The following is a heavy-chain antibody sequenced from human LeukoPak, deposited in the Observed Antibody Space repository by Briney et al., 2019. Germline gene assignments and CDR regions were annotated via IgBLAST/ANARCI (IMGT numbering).Heavy chain of an antibody. V-gene: IGHV4-59*01. CDR1: GGSISSYY. CDR2: IYYSGST. CDR3: ASQTYYDYVWGSYRFDY. D-gene: IGHD3-16*02. Sequence: KPSETLSLTCTVSGGSISSYYWSWIRQPPGKGLEWIGYIYYSGSTNYNPSLKSRVTISVDTSKNQFSLKLSSVTAADTAVYYCASQTYYDYVWGSYRFDYWGQGTLVTVSS. J-gene: IGHJ4*02.